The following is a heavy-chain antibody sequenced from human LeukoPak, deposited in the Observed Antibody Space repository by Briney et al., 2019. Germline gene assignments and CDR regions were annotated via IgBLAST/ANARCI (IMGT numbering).Heavy chain of an antibody. D-gene: IGHD3-9*01. CDR2: ISSGSSTI. V-gene: IGHV3-48*04. CDR3: ARVAHFDRGMDV. J-gene: IGHJ6*02. CDR1: GFTFGSYS. Sequence: GGSLRLSCVVSGFTFGSYSMKWVRQAPGKGLDWLSYISSGSSTIYYADSVKGRFTISRDNTKKTLYLEMNSLRAEDTAVYFCARVAHFDRGMDVWGQGTTVTVSS.